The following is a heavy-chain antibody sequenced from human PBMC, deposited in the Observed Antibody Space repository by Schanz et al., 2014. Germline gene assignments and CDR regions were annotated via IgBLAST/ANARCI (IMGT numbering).Heavy chain of an antibody. CDR1: TFTFSSDW. D-gene: IGHD1-26*01. V-gene: IGHV3-48*01. J-gene: IGHJ4*02. Sequence: EVQLVQSGGGLVQPGGSLRLSCAASTFTFSSDWMSWVRQAPGKGLEWVSYISGSSRTIYYADSMKGRFTVSRDNAENALYLQMNSLRAEDTAVYYCARSRSGFYFDYWGQGTLVTVSS. CDR2: ISGSSRTI. CDR3: ARSRSGFYFDY.